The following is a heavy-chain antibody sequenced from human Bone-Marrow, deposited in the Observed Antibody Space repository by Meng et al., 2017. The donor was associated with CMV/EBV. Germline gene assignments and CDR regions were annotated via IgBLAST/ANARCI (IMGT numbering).Heavy chain of an antibody. Sequence: GSLRLSCTVSGGSISSSSYYWGWIRQPPGKGLEWIGSIYYSGSTYYNPSLKSRVTISVDTSKNQFSLKLSSVTAADTAVYYCARGVPQARPIDYWGQGTLVPVSS. CDR3: ARGVPQARPIDY. CDR1: GGSISSSSYY. J-gene: IGHJ4*02. V-gene: IGHV4-39*07. CDR2: IYYSGST. D-gene: IGHD6-6*01.